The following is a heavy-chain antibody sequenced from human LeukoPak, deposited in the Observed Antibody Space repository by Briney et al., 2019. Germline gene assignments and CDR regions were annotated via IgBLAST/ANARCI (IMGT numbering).Heavy chain of an antibody. V-gene: IGHV3-23*01. CDR3: AKRPRAVAEAYFDY. CDR2: ISGSGIST. D-gene: IGHD6-19*01. CDR1: GVTFSSYA. J-gene: IGHJ4*02. Sequence: GGSLRLSCAASGVTFSSYAMSWVRQAPGKGLEWVSAISGSGISTYYADSVKGRFTISRDSSKNTLYLQMNSLRAEDTAVYYCAKRPRAVAEAYFDYWGQGTLVTVSS.